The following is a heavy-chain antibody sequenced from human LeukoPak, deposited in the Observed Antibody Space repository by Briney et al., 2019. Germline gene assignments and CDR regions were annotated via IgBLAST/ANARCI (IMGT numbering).Heavy chain of an antibody. Sequence: QPGGSLRLSCAASGFILSSYPMSRVRQAPGKGLEWVSAVSGTAENTYYAGSVKGRFSISRDNSRNTVHLQMNSLRPEDTAVYYCANQRGGFWGQGTLVTVSS. CDR3: ANQRGGF. CDR2: VSGTAENT. V-gene: IGHV3-23*01. CDR1: GFILSSYP. D-gene: IGHD3-10*01. J-gene: IGHJ4*02.